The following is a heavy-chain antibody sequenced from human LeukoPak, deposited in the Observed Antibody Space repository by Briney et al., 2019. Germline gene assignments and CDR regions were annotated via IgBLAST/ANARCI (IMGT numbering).Heavy chain of an antibody. V-gene: IGHV4-4*07. J-gene: IGHJ3*02. D-gene: IGHD3-16*02. CDR2: IYTSGST. CDR1: GGSISSYY. Sequence: SETLSLTCTVSGGSISSYYWSWIRQPAGKGLEWIGRIYTSGSTNYNPSLKSRVTMSVDTSKNQFSLKLSSVTAADTAVYYCASTILYDYVWGSYRSDAFDIWGQGTMVTVSS. CDR3: ASTILYDYVWGSYRSDAFDI.